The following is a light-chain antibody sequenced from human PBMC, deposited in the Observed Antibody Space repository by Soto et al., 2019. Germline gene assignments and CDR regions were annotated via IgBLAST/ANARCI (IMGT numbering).Light chain of an antibody. V-gene: IGLV2-14*01. Sequence: QSALTQPSSVSGSPGQSITISCTGTSRDVGGYNYVSWYQQHPGKAPKLMIYDVSNRPSGVSNRFSGSKSGNTASLTISGRQDEDEADYYCSSYTSSSTLLYVFGTGTKVTVL. J-gene: IGLJ1*01. CDR1: SRDVGGYNY. CDR3: SSYTSSSTLLYV. CDR2: DVS.